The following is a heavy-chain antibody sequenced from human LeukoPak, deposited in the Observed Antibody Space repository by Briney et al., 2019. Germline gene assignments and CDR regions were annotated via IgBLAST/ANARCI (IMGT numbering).Heavy chain of an antibody. CDR1: GFTFSSYG. J-gene: IGHJ4*02. CDR3: AKDSGYSSSWAFDY. Sequence: GGSLRLSCAASGFTFSSYGMHWVRQALGKGLEWVAVISYDGSNKYYADSVKGRFTISRDNSKNTLYLQMNSLRAEDTAVYYCAKDSGYSSSWAFDYWGQGTLVTVSS. V-gene: IGHV3-30*18. D-gene: IGHD6-13*01. CDR2: ISYDGSNK.